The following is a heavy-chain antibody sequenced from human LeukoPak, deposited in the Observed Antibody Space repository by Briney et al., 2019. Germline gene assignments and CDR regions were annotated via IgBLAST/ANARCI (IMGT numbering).Heavy chain of an antibody. CDR3: AKDKNPFSTSGPGD. CDR1: GFTLSSYG. V-gene: IGHV3-30*02. Sequence: PRGSLRLSCAASGFTLSSYGMHWVRQAPGKGREWVAFIRHDGSNKYYADSVKGRLTISRDNSKNTLYLQMNSLRLEDTAVYYCAKDKNPFSTSGPGDWGQETLVTVSS. D-gene: IGHD2-2*01. CDR2: IRHDGSNK. J-gene: IGHJ4*02.